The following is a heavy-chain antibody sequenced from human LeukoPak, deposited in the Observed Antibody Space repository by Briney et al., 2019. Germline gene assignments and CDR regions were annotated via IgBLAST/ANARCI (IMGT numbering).Heavy chain of an antibody. CDR3: TTELNSLLWSGELLLRRNDY. J-gene: IGHJ4*02. V-gene: IGHV3-15*01. D-gene: IGHD3-10*01. Sequence: KTGGSLRLSCAASGFTFSNAWMSWVRQAPGKGREWVGRIKSKTDGGTPDYAAPVKGRITISRDDSKNTLYLQMNSLKTEDTAVYYCTTELNSLLWSGELLLRRNDYWGQGTLVTVSS. CDR2: IKSKTDGGTP. CDR1: GFTFSNAW.